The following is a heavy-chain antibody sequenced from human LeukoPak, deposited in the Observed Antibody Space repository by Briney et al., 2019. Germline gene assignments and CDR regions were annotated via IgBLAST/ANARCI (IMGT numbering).Heavy chain of an antibody. CDR3: ARGNGVRRATVTTGY. D-gene: IGHD4-17*01. CDR1: GYTFTSYD. CDR2: MNPNSGNT. Sequence: ASVKVSCTASGYTFTSYDINWVRQATGQGLEWMGWMNPNSGNTGYAQKFQGRVTMTRNTSISTAYMELSSLRSEDTAVYYCARGNGVRRATVTTGYWGQGTLVTVSS. V-gene: IGHV1-8*01. J-gene: IGHJ4*02.